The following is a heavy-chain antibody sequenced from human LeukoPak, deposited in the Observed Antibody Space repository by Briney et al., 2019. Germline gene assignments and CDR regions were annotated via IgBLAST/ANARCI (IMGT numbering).Heavy chain of an antibody. CDR3: TTPPSCGGDCYSYYYYGMDV. D-gene: IGHD2-21*02. Sequence: GGSLRLSCAASGFTFTDSYMSWVRQAPGKGLEWVGRIKSKTDGGTTDYAAPVKGRFTISRDDSKNTLYLQMNSLKTEDTAVYYCTTPPSCGGDCYSYYYYGMDVWGQGTTVTVSS. CDR2: IKSKTDGGTT. J-gene: IGHJ6*02. V-gene: IGHV3-15*01. CDR1: GFTFTDSY.